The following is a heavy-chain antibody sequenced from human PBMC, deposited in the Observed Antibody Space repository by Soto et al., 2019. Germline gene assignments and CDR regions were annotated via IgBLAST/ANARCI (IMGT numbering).Heavy chain of an antibody. D-gene: IGHD1-26*01. CDR3: AREGGYSGSYTGVGAFDI. CDR1: GGTFSSYA. CDR2: IIPIFGTA. J-gene: IGHJ3*02. Sequence: QVQLVQSGAEVKKPGSSVKVSCKASGGTFSSYAISWVRQAPGQGLEWMGGIIPIFGTANYAQKFQGRVTITADESMSTDYMELSSLRSEDTAVYYCAREGGYSGSYTGVGAFDIWGQGTMVTVSS. V-gene: IGHV1-69*01.